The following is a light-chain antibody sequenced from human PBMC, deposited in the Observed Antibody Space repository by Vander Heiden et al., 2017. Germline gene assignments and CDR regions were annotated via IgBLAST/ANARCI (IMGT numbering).Light chain of an antibody. CDR3: CSYAGSGTYV. V-gene: IGLV2-23*02. J-gene: IGLJ1*01. CDR2: EVH. Sequence: QSALTQPASVSGSPGQSITISCPGTSGDVGSYNLVSWYQQYPGKAPKLMIYEVHRRPSGVSNLFSGSKSGNTASLTISGLEAEDEADYYCCSYAGSGTYVFGTGTKVTVL. CDR1: SGDVGSYNL.